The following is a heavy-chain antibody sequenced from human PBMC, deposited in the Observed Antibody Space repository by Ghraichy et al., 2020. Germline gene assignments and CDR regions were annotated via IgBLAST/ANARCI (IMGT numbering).Heavy chain of an antibody. V-gene: IGHV6-1*01. Sequence: SQTLSLTCVISGDSVSSNSAAWNWIRQSPSRGLEWLGRTYYRSKWYNDYAVSVKSRLTINPDTSKNQFYLQLNSVTPEDTAVYYCARKVGAGYWFDPWGQGTLVTVSS. CDR3: ARKVGAGYWFDP. CDR1: GDSVSSNSAA. J-gene: IGHJ5*02. CDR2: TYYRSKWYN. D-gene: IGHD1-26*01.